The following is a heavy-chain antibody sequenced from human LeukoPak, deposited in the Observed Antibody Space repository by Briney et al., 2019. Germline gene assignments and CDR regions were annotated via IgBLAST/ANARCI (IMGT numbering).Heavy chain of an antibody. V-gene: IGHV1-2*02. J-gene: IGHJ4*02. D-gene: IGHD3-10*01. CDR3: ARDLFYSVSGTYYNVGRVFNY. Sequence: ASVKVSCKASGYTFTSHDINWVRQAPGQGLEWMGWINPNSGGTNYAQKFQGRVTMTRDTSITTAYMELTSLRSDDTAVYYCARDLFYSVSGTYYNVGRVFNYWGQGTLVTVSS. CDR1: GYTFTSHD. CDR2: INPNSGGT.